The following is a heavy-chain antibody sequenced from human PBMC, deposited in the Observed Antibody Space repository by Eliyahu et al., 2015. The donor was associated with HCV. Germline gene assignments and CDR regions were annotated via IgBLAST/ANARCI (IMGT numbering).Heavy chain of an antibody. V-gene: IGHV3-7*01. D-gene: IGHD6-19*01. CDR3: ASGPLWDSSAWTPLSY. Sequence: EVQLVESGGGLVQPGGSLRLSCAASGFTFRXYWMSWVRQAPGKGLEWXANINQXGSEKYYVDSVKGRFTISRDNTKNSLFLQMNSLRAEDTAVYYCASGPLWDSSAWTPLSYWGQGTLVTVSS. CDR2: INQXGSEK. CDR1: GFTFRXYW. J-gene: IGHJ4*02.